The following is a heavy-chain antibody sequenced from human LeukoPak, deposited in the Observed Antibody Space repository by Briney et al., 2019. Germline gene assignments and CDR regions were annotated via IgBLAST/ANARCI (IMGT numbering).Heavy chain of an antibody. D-gene: IGHD3-3*01. CDR3: ARDPPQDYDFWSFYYYYGMDV. CDR1: GYTFTCYG. J-gene: IGHJ6*02. CDR2: ISAYNGNT. Sequence: ASVKVSCKASGYTFTCYGISWVRQAPGQGLEWMGWISAYNGNTNYAQKLQGRVTMTTDTSTSTAYMELRSLRSDDTAVYYCARDPPQDYDFWSFYYYYGMDVWGQGTTVTVSS. V-gene: IGHV1-18*01.